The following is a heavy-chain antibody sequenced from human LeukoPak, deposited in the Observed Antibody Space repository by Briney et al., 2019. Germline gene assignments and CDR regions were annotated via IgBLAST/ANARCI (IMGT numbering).Heavy chain of an antibody. CDR3: ARDAWRKQQLVKDAFDI. Sequence: SVKVSCKASGGTFSSYAISWVRQAPGQGLEWMGRIIPILGIANYAQKFQGRVTITADKSTSTAYMELSSLRSEDTAVYYCARDAWRKQQLVKDAFDIWGQGTMVTVSS. V-gene: IGHV1-69*04. CDR1: GGTFSSYA. J-gene: IGHJ3*02. CDR2: IIPILGIA. D-gene: IGHD6-13*01.